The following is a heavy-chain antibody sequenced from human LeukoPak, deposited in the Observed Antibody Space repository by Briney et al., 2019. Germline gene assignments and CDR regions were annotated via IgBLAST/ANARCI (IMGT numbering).Heavy chain of an antibody. D-gene: IGHD3-22*01. CDR3: ARDYYDSSGYQTRKIFDY. Sequence: GRSLRLSCAASGFTFSSYAMHWVRQAPGKGLEWVGWISAYNGNTNYAQKLQGRVTMTTDTSTSTAYMELRSLRSDDTAVYYCARDYYDSSGYQTRKIFDYWGQGTLVTVSS. V-gene: IGHV1-18*01. CDR2: ISAYNGNT. J-gene: IGHJ4*02. CDR1: GFTFSSYA.